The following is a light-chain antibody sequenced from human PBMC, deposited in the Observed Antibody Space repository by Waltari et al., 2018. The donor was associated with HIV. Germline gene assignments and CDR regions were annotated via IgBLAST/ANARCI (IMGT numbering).Light chain of an antibody. V-gene: IGLV1-51*01. CDR3: GTWDRSMDGGV. CDR1: SSNIGNDF. J-gene: IGLJ2*01. CDR2: DND. Sequence: QSVLTQPPSVSAATGQKVAISCSVSSSNIGNDFVSWYQHVPGSAPKLLIYDNDKRPSGIPDRFSGSKSGTSATLDITGLQTGDGADYYCGTWDRSMDGGVFGGGTKLTVL.